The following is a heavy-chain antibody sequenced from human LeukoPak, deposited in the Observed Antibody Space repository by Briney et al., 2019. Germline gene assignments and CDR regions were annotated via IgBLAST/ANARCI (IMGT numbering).Heavy chain of an antibody. D-gene: IGHD2-2*01. CDR1: GGTFSSYA. J-gene: IGHJ5*02. CDR3: ATRYCNSTSCRNNWFDP. CDR2: IIPIFGTA. V-gene: IGHV1-69*01. Sequence: SVKVSCKASGGTFSSYAISWVRQAPGQGLEWMGGIIPIFGTANYAQKFQGRVTITADESTSTAYMELSSLRSEDTAVYYCATRYCNSTSCRNNWFDPWGQGTLVTVSS.